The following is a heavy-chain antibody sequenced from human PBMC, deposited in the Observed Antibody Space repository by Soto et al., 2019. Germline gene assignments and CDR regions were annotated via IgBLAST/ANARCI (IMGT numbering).Heavy chain of an antibody. D-gene: IGHD3-22*01. CDR1: GFTLSNSW. J-gene: IGHJ3*01. CDR3: ARDQLYYNDISGRPLNAFDV. V-gene: IGHV3-15*05. Sequence: GGSLRLSCVGSGFTLSNSWMSWVRQAPGKGLEWVALIRSKAHGGTTDYAAPVKGRFTISRDNAKNTLYLQMNSLRAEDTAVYYCARDQLYYNDISGRPLNAFDVWGQGTMVTV. CDR2: IRSKAHGGTT.